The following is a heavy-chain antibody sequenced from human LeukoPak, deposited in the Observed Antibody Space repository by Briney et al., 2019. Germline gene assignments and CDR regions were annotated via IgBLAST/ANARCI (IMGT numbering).Heavy chain of an antibody. V-gene: IGHV1-46*01. J-gene: IGHJ4*02. Sequence: ASVKVSCKASGYTFTSYYMHWVRQAPGQGLEWMGIINPSGDSTSYAPKFQGRVTVTRGTTTSTVYMELSSLRSEDTGIYYCAKIAARDTGEGYWGQGTPVTVSS. CDR3: AKIAARDTGEGY. D-gene: IGHD6-6*01. CDR2: INPSGDST. CDR1: GYTFTSYY.